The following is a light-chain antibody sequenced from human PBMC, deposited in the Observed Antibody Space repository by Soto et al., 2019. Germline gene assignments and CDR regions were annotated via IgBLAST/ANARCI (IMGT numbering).Light chain of an antibody. V-gene: IGKV3-15*01. CDR2: DAS. CDR1: QSVRSD. Sequence: EIVMTQSPATLSVSPGERATLSCRASQSVRSDLAWYQQKLGQAPRLLIYDASTRATGIPVRFSGSESWTEFTLTISSLQSEDFAVYYCQQYDDWPLTFGGGTKVEIK. CDR3: QQYDDWPLT. J-gene: IGKJ4*01.